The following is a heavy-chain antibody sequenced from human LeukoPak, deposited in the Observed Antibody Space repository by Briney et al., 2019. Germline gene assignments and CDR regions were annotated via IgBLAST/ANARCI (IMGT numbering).Heavy chain of an antibody. CDR2: ISSSGSTI. CDR1: GFTFSSYE. D-gene: IGHD4-23*01. J-gene: IGHJ4*02. V-gene: IGHV3-48*03. CDR3: ARDPDYGGSYFDY. Sequence: GGSLRLSCAASGFTFSSYEMNWVRQAPGKGLEWVSYISSSGSTIYYADSVKGRFTISRDNAKNSLYLQMDSLRAEDTAVYYCARDPDYGGSYFDYWGQGTLVTVSS.